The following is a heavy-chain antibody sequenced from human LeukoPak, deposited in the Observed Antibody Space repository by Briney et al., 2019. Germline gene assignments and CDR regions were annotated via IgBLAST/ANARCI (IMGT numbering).Heavy chain of an antibody. Sequence: PSETLSLTCAVYGGSFSGYYWSWIRQPPGKGLEWIGYIYYSGSTYYNPSLKSRVTISVDTSKNQFSLKLSSVTAADTAVYYCARGLLFSWFDPWGQGTLVTVSS. D-gene: IGHD2-21*02. J-gene: IGHJ5*02. CDR2: IYYSGST. CDR1: GGSFSGYY. CDR3: ARGLLFSWFDP. V-gene: IGHV4-34*09.